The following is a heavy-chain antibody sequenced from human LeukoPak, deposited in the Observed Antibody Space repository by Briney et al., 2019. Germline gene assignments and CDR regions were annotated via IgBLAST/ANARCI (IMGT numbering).Heavy chain of an antibody. CDR3: ARGPSRDWYRPFDN. CDR1: GGSISGYY. Sequence: PSETLSLTCPVSGGSISGYYGSWVRQPAGRGLEWIGYIDYSGSTPYSPDLNSRVTIPVATSMNQFSLRLSSVTAADTAVYYCARGPSRDWYRPFDNWGQGTLATVSS. D-gene: IGHD6-19*01. V-gene: IGHV4-59*01. J-gene: IGHJ4*02. CDR2: IDYSGST.